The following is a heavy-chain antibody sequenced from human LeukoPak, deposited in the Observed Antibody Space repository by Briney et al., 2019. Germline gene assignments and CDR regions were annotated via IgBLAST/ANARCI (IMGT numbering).Heavy chain of an antibody. CDR3: AKNVMVKRYIDY. CDR1: GFILNNHA. V-gene: IGHV3-23*01. D-gene: IGHD5-18*01. CDR2: ISGSGRTI. Sequence: GGSMRLSCAASGFILNNHAMTWVRQAPGKGLEWISVISGSGRTIEYEDSVKGRFTISRDNSKNTVSLQMNNLRVEDTAIYYCAKNVMVKRYIDYWGQGTPVTVSS. J-gene: IGHJ4*02.